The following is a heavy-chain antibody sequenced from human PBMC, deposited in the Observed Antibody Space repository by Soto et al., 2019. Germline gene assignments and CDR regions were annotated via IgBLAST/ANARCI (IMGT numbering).Heavy chain of an antibody. CDR2: IDRSSSYI. CDR3: AREGSTVIRDGTSDY. Sequence: EVQLVESGGGLVKPGGSLRLSCAASGFTFTTYDMNWVRQAPGKGLEWVSSIDRSSSYIYYADSVKGRFTISRDNANNSLFLQMNSLRAEDTAVYYCAREGSTVIRDGTSDYWGQGILVTVSS. D-gene: IGHD4-4*01. V-gene: IGHV3-21*01. CDR1: GFTFTTYD. J-gene: IGHJ4*02.